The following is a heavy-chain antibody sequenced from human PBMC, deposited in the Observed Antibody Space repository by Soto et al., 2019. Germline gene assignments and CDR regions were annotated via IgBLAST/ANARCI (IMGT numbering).Heavy chain of an antibody. CDR2: INSDGSTT. J-gene: IGHJ5*02. V-gene: IGHV3-74*01. Sequence: EVQLVESGGGLVEPGGSLRLSCAASGFTFRRSWMHWVRQTPGKGLVWVSRINSDGSTTNYADSVKGRFTIARDNAKNTLFLQMNSLRAEYTAVYYCAKSNWFDPWGQGTLVIVSS. CDR3: AKSNWFDP. CDR1: GFTFRRSW.